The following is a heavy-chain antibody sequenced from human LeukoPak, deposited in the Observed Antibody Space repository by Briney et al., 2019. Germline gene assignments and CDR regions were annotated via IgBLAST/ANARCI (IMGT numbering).Heavy chain of an antibody. V-gene: IGHV3-33*01. CDR1: GFTFNIYA. CDR3: ARGGGVEAAMALDY. J-gene: IGHJ4*02. CDR2: IYYDGSAK. D-gene: IGHD5-18*01. Sequence: GGSLRLSCAASGFTFNIYAMHWVRQAPGQGLEWVAIIYYDGSAKYYADSVKGRFTISRDSSKNAVYLRMNSLRADDTAVYYCARGGGVEAAMALDYWGQGTLVAVSS.